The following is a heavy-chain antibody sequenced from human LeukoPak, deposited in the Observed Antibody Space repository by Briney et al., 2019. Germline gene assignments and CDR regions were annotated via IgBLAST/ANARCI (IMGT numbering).Heavy chain of an antibody. CDR3: ARDIGGFFDY. Sequence: ASVKVSCKASGYTFTSYYMHWVRQAPGQGLEWMGIINPSGGSTSYAQKLQGRVTMTTDTSTSTAYMELRSLRSDDTAVYYCARDIGGFFDYWGQGTLVTVSS. CDR2: INPSGGST. D-gene: IGHD2-15*01. V-gene: IGHV1-46*01. J-gene: IGHJ4*02. CDR1: GYTFTSYY.